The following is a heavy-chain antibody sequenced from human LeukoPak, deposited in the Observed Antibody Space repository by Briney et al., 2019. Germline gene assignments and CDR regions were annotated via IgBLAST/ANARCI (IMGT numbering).Heavy chain of an antibody. V-gene: IGHV4-4*07. CDR1: GGSITSYR. CDR3: ARDGLYSYGYSYFDY. CDR2: IYTSGST. Sequence: SETLSLTCTVSGGSITSYRWSWIRQPAGKGLEWIGRIYTSGSTNYNPSLKSRVTMSVDTSKNQFSLKLSSVTAADTAVYYCARDGLYSYGYSYFDYWGQGTLVTVSS. D-gene: IGHD5-18*01. J-gene: IGHJ4*02.